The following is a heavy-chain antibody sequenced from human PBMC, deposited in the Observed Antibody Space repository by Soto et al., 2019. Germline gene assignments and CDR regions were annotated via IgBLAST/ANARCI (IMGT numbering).Heavy chain of an antibody. D-gene: IGHD2-2*01. J-gene: IGHJ6*02. Sequence: GASVKVSCKVSGYTFTGYYIHWVREAPGQGLEWMGWINPQTGGTSYAQKFQGRVTLSRDTSINTAYLELSRLTFDDAAVYFCARERYQVISDGMDVWGQGTTVTVSS. CDR2: INPQTGGT. CDR3: ARERYQVISDGMDV. CDR1: GYTFTGYY. V-gene: IGHV1-2*02.